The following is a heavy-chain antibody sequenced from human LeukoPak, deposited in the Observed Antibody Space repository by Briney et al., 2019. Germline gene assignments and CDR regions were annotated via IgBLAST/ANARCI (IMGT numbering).Heavy chain of an antibody. CDR1: GFTLSSYR. V-gene: IGHV3-48*02. CDR3: ARDSGHAFDT. J-gene: IGHJ3*02. CDR2: IRSSSSTI. Sequence: GGSLRLSCAASGFTLSSYRMNWVRQAPGKGLEWVSYIRSSSSTIYYADSVKGRFTISSDNAKNSLYLQMNTLRDEDTAVYFCARDSGHAFDTWGQGTMVTVSS.